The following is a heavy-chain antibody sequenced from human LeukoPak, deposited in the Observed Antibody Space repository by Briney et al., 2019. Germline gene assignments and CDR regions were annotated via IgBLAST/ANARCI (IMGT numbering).Heavy chain of an antibody. Sequence: GGSLRLTCAASGFTVSSNFMSWVRQAPGKGLEWVSVIFSGGTIYYADSVKGRFTISRDNSKNTLYLQINNLRAEDTAVYYCARGAIPAVLYYFDYWGQGSLVTVSS. V-gene: IGHV3-66*01. J-gene: IGHJ4*02. D-gene: IGHD1-14*01. CDR3: ARGAIPAVLYYFDY. CDR1: GFTVSSNF. CDR2: IFSGGTI.